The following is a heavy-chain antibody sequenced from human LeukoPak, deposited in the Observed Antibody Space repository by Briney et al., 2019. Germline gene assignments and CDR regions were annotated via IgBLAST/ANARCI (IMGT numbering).Heavy chain of an antibody. CDR3: TRDGSGSGDY. J-gene: IGHJ4*02. Sequence: GGSLRLSCVASGFAFSTFAINWVRQAPGKGLEWVSSISSSSTYIYYADSVQGRFTISRDNAKNSVYLQMNSLRAEDTAVYYCTRDGSGSGDYWGQGTLVTVSS. CDR2: ISSSSTYI. V-gene: IGHV3-21*01. D-gene: IGHD2-15*01. CDR1: GFAFSTFA.